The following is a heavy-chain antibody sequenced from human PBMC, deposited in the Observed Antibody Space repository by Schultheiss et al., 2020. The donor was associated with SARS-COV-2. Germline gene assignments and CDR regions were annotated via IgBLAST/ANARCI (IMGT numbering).Heavy chain of an antibody. CDR3: AKDREDTAVVWGYFDL. CDR1: GFTFSSYA. D-gene: IGHD5-18*01. Sequence: GGSLRLSCAASGFTFSSYAMGWVRQAPGKGLEWVSGISGSGSSKYNADSVKGRFTISRDNSKNTLFLQMNSLRVEDTAVYYCAKDREDTAVVWGYFDLWGRGTPVTVSS. J-gene: IGHJ2*01. V-gene: IGHV3-23*01. CDR2: ISGSGSSK.